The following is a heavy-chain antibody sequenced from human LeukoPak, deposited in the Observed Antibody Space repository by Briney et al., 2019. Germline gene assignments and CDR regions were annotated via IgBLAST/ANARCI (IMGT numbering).Heavy chain of an antibody. CDR3: ARLGACGSNWCLADY. V-gene: IGHV4-59*08. CDR1: GGSINNYY. D-gene: IGHD2-21*01. Sequence: SETLSLTCTVSGGSINNYYWDWIRHPPGKGLEWIGHIYYSGSTVYNPSLKSRVTISVDTSGNRFSLTLSSVTAADTAVYYCARLGACGSNWCLADYWGQGTLVTVSS. J-gene: IGHJ4*02. CDR2: IYYSGST.